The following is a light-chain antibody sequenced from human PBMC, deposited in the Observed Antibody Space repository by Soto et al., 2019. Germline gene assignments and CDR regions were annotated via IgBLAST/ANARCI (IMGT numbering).Light chain of an antibody. V-gene: IGKV3-11*01. Sequence: EIVLTQSPATLSLSPRERATLSCRASQSVSSYLAWYQQKPGQAPRLLIYDASSRATGIPARFSGSGSGTDFTLTISSLEPEDFAVYYCQLRSNWPPTWTFGQGTKVELK. J-gene: IGKJ1*01. CDR1: QSVSSY. CDR2: DAS. CDR3: QLRSNWPPTWT.